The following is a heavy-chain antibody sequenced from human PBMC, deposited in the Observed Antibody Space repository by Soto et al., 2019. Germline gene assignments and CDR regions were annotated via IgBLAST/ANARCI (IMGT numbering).Heavy chain of an antibody. V-gene: IGHV3-74*01. CDR3: ATAKLLLPWLFDY. CDR1: GFTFSSYW. J-gene: IGHJ4*02. Sequence: GGSLRLSCAASGFTFSSYWMHWVRQAPGKGLVWVSRINSDGSSTYYADSVKGRFTTSRDNAKNTLHLQMNGLRAEDTAVYYCATAKLLLPWLFDYWGQGTLVTVSS. CDR2: INSDGSST. D-gene: IGHD2-15*01.